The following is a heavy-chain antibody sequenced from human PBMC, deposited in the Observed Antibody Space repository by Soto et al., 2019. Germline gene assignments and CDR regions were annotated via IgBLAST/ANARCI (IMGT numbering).Heavy chain of an antibody. D-gene: IGHD3-9*01. J-gene: IGHJ4*02. V-gene: IGHV3-11*06. Sequence: GESLKISCAASGFTFSDYYMSWIRQAPGKGLEWVSYISSSSSYPNYADSVKGRFTISRDNAKNSLYLQMNSLRAEDTAVYYCARDILTGYYYFDYWGQGTLVTVSS. CDR1: GFTFSDYY. CDR2: ISSSSSYP. CDR3: ARDILTGYYYFDY.